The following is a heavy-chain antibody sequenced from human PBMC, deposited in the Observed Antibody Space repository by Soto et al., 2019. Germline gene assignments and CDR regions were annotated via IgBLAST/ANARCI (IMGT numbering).Heavy chain of an antibody. CDR3: ARDRGYFDY. CDR1: GFTFSSYW. CDR2: IKQDGSEK. J-gene: IGHJ4*02. Sequence: GGSLRLSCVASGFTFSSYWMSWVRQAPGKGLEWVANIKQDGSEKYYVDSVKGRFTISRDNAKNSLYLQMNSLRAEDTAVYYCARDRGYFDYWGQGTLVTVSS. V-gene: IGHV3-7*05.